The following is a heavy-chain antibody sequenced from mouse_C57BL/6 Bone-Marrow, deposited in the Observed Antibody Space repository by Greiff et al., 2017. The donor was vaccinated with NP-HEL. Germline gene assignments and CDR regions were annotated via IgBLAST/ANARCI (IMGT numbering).Heavy chain of an antibody. CDR1: GYTFTSYW. V-gene: IGHV1-55*01. CDR3: ARRGLYYDYVSWFAY. Sequence: QVQLKQPGAELVKPGASVKMSCKASGYTFTSYWITWVKQRPGQGLEWIGDIYPGSGSTNYNEKFKSKATLTVDTSSSTAYMQLSSLTSEDSAVYYCARRGLYYDYVSWFAYWGQGTLVTVSA. J-gene: IGHJ3*01. CDR2: IYPGSGST. D-gene: IGHD2-4*01.